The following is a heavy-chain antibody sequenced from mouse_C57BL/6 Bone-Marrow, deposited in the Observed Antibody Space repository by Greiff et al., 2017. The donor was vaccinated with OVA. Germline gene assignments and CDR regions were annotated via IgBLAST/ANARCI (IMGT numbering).Heavy chain of an antibody. CDR2: IDPSDSYT. Sequence: LMRPGTSVKLSCKASGYTFTSYWMHWVKQRPGQGLEWIGVIDPSDSYTNYNQKFKGKATLTVDTSSSTAYMQLSSLTSEDSAVYYCARWGYAMDYWGQGTSVTVSS. V-gene: IGHV1-59*01. CDR3: ARWGYAMDY. CDR1: GYTFTSYW. J-gene: IGHJ4*01.